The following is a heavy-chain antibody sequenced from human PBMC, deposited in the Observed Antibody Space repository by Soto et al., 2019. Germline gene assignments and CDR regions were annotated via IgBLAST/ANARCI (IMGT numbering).Heavy chain of an antibody. CDR3: AKDSGRGSADYYFDY. D-gene: IGHD3-10*01. V-gene: IGHV3-30*18. J-gene: IGHJ4*02. Sequence: QVQLVESGGGVVQPGRSLRLSCAASGFTFSHYGMHWVRQAPGKGLGWVAVLSYDGGNKYYADSVKGRFTISRDNSKNTLYLQMNSLRAEDTAVYHCAKDSGRGSADYYFDYWGQGTLVTVSS. CDR1: GFTFSHYG. CDR2: LSYDGGNK.